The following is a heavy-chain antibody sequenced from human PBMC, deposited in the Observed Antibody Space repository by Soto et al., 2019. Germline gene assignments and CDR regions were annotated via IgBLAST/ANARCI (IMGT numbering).Heavy chain of an antibody. CDR2: INAGNGNT. Sequence: ASVKVSFKASGYTFTSYAMHWVRQAPGQRLEWMGWINAGNGNTKYSQKFQGRVTITRDTSASTAYMELSSLRSEDTAVYYCARVAGSSWSFDYWGQGTLVTVSS. V-gene: IGHV1-3*01. D-gene: IGHD6-13*01. J-gene: IGHJ4*02. CDR1: GYTFTSYA. CDR3: ARVAGSSWSFDY.